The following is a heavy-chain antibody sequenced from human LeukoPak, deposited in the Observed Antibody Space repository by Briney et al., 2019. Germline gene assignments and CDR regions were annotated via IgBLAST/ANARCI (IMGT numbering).Heavy chain of an antibody. J-gene: IGHJ4*02. CDR2: INHSGST. D-gene: IGHD2-2*01. V-gene: IGHV4-34*01. Sequence: PSETLSLTCTVSGGSISSYYWSWIRQPPGKGLEWIGEINHSGSTNYNPSLKSRVTISVDTSKNQFSLKPSSVTAADTAVYYCASPGGGYCSSTSCYGGGPFDYWGQGTLVTVSS. CDR3: ASPGGGYCSSTSCYGGGPFDY. CDR1: GGSISSYY.